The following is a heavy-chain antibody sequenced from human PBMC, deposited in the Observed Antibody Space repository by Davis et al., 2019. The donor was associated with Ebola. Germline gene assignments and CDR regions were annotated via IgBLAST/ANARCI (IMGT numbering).Heavy chain of an antibody. V-gene: IGHV4-59*12. Sequence: SETLSLTCTVSGGSINSYCWNWIRQPPGKGLEWIGYIYYSGSTNYNPSLKSRVTISVDRSKNQFSLKLSSVTAADTAVYYCARDTSYWGQGTLVTVSS. J-gene: IGHJ4*02. CDR1: GGSINSYC. CDR2: IYYSGST. CDR3: ARDTSY. D-gene: IGHD3-16*01.